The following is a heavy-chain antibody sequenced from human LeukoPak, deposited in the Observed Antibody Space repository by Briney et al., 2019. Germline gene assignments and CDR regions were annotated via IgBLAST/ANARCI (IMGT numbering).Heavy chain of an antibody. V-gene: IGHV3-33*01. D-gene: IGHD1-1*01. CDR3: AREMTTDAFDI. CDR1: GFTISTYG. Sequence: GGSLRLSCAASGFTISTYGMHWVRQAPGKGLEWVAVLWYDGRNKYYVNSVRGRFIISRDNSENTLYLQMSSLRAEDMAVYYCAREMTTDAFDIWGRGTMVTISS. CDR2: LWYDGRNK. J-gene: IGHJ3*02.